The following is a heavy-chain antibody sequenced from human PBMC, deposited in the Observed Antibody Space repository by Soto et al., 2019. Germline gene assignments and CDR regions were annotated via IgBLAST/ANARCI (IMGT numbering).Heavy chain of an antibody. V-gene: IGHV3-21*01. D-gene: IGHD6-6*01. CDR2: ISGSGKDT. Sequence: GGSLRLSCVASGFDLTSSRMNWVRQAPGNGLEWVASISGSGKDTFYRHSVKGRFAISRDSAGTSLFLRMDSVKVEDTAVYHCARVHLVAGSAFYYGMDVWGQGTTVTVSS. J-gene: IGHJ6*02. CDR3: ARVHLVAGSAFYYGMDV. CDR1: GFDLTSSR.